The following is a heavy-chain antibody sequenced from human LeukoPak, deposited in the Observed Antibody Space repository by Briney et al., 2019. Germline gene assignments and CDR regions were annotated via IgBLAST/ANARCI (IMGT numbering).Heavy chain of an antibody. CDR2: IYPGDSDT. D-gene: IGHD3-22*01. CDR1: GYSFTSYW. J-gene: IGHJ3*02. Sequence: PGESLKISCKGSGYSFTSYWIGWVRQMPGKGLEWMGIIYPGDSDTRYSPSFQGQVTISADKSISTAYLQWSSLKASDTAMYYCARTSLVITTSDAFDIWGQGTMVTVSS. CDR3: ARTSLVITTSDAFDI. V-gene: IGHV5-51*01.